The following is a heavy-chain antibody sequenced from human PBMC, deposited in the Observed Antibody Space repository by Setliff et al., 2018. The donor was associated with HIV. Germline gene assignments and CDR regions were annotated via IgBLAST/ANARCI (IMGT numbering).Heavy chain of an antibody. V-gene: IGHV4-31*03. D-gene: IGHD5-12*01. CDR2: IYYTEIT. Sequence: KPSETLSLTCTVSGGSISSGGYYWSWIRQHPGKGLEWIGHIYYTEITYYNPSLRSRLTISLDTSKNQFSLKLSSVTAADTAVYFCAREGVGYNPFYYYGMDVWGQGTTGTV. CDR1: GGSISSGGYY. J-gene: IGHJ6*02. CDR3: AREGVGYNPFYYYGMDV.